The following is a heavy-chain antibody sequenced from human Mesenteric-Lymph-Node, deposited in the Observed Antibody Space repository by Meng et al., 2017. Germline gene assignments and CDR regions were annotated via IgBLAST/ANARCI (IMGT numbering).Heavy chain of an antibody. Sequence: GGSLRLSCAASGFTFDDYAMHWVRQAPGKGLEWVSGISWNSGSIGYADSVKGRFTISRDNAKNSLYLQMNSLRAEDTAVYYCARDRLGPLGHWGQGTLVTVSS. CDR1: GFTFDDYA. V-gene: IGHV3-9*01. CDR3: ARDRLGPLGH. D-gene: IGHD7-27*01. CDR2: ISWNSGSI. J-gene: IGHJ4*02.